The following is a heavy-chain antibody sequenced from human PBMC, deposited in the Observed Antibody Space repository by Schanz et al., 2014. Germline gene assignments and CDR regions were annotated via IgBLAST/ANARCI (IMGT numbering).Heavy chain of an antibody. Sequence: QVQLIQSGAEVKKPGASVKVSCTASGYTFTSYDINWVRQAPGQGLEWLGWMNPNSGNPGFAQKFRGRVTMTRNTSMSTAYIELHILTSEDTAVYYCARGRTFDYWRQGTLVAVSS. V-gene: IGHV1-8*01. CDR3: ARGRTFDY. CDR1: GYTFTSYD. J-gene: IGHJ4*02. CDR2: MNPNSGNP.